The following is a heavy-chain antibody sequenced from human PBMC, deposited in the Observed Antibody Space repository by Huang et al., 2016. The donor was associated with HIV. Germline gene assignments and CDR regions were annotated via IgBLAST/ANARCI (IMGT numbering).Heavy chain of an antibody. CDR3: ARLGYHNDGRGFSNAFDI. CDR2: ITAGRSLM. V-gene: IGHV3-21*06. J-gene: IGHJ3*02. CDR1: GFRFSSYS. D-gene: IGHD3-22*01. Sequence: EVQLVESGGGLVKPGGSLRLSCEATGFRFSSYSMNWVRQAPGKGLGWVSAITAGRSLMNYADSLKVRFTVSRDNGKNSLYLQIENLRAEDTAIYYCARLGYHNDGRGFSNAFDIWGPGTVVTVFS.